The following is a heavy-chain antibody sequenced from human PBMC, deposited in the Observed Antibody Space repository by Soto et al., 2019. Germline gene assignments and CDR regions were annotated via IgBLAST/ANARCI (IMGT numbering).Heavy chain of an antibody. CDR2: ISFDGSNK. CDR1: GFTFSNYD. V-gene: IGHV3-30*18. D-gene: IGHD3-16*01. J-gene: IGHJ4*02. Sequence: GGSLRLSCAASGFTFSNYDIHWVRQAPGKGLEWVAVISFDGSNKYYADSVRGRFTISRDNSKNTLYLQMNSLRAEDTAIYYCAKVVWEYTLTLNHFDYWGQGALVTVSS. CDR3: AKVVWEYTLTLNHFDY.